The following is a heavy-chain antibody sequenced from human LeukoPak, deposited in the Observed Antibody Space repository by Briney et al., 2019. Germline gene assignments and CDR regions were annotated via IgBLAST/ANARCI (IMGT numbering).Heavy chain of an antibody. D-gene: IGHD1-1*01. CDR1: GFTFSSHA. Sequence: GGSLCISCAASGFTFSSHAMSWVRQAPGKGLEWVSLISGSGGSTYYGDSVKGRFTISRDNSKDTVYLQMNRLTTEDTAVYYCAKDRTVAPGRAYGGANWFDPWGQGTLDTVPS. V-gene: IGHV3-23*01. CDR3: AKDRTVAPGRAYGGANWFDP. J-gene: IGHJ5*02. CDR2: ISGSGGST.